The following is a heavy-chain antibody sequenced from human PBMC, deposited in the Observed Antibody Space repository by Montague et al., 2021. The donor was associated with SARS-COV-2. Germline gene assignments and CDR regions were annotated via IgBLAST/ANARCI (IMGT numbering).Heavy chain of an antibody. Sequence: CAISGDSVSSNSAAWNWIRQSPSRGLEWLGRTYYRSEWYNDYAVSVKSRITINPDTSKNQFSLQLNSVTPEDTAVYYCAREYPPPPWFGELDYYGMDVWGQGTTVTVSS. V-gene: IGHV6-1*01. CDR2: TYYRSEWYN. D-gene: IGHD3-10*01. CDR1: GDSVSSNSAA. J-gene: IGHJ6*02. CDR3: AREYPPPPWFGELDYYGMDV.